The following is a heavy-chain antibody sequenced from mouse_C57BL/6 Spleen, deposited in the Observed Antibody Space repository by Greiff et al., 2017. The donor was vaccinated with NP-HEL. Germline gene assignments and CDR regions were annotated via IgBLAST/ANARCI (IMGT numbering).Heavy chain of an antibody. V-gene: IGHV1-53*01. J-gene: IGHJ1*03. CDR1: GYTFTSYW. CDR2: INPSNGGT. CDR3: ARPGSSYWYFEV. D-gene: IGHD1-1*01. Sequence: QVQLQQPGTELVKPGASVKLSCKASGYTFTSYWMHWVKQRPGQGLEWIGNINPSNGGTNYNEKFKSKATLTVAKSSSTAYMQLSSLTSEDSAFYYCARPGSSYWYFEVWGTGTTVTVSS.